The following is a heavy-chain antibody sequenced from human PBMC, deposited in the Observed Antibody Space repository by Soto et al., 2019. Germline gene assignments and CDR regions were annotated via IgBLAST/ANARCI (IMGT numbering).Heavy chain of an antibody. V-gene: IGHV4-38-2*01. CDR2: IYHSGTT. Sequence: TLSLTCGVSGYSLTSGYHWGWIRQPPGKGLEWIGTIYHSGTTYYNPSLMSRVTMSVDTSKNQFSLKVTSATAADTAVYFCVRVYGRSSCFFDSWGQGTQVTVSS. CDR3: VRVYGRSSCFFDS. J-gene: IGHJ4*02. CDR1: GYSLTSGYH. D-gene: IGHD6-6*01.